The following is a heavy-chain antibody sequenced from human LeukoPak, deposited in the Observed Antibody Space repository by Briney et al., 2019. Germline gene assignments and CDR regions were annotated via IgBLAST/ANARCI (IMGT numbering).Heavy chain of an antibody. CDR2: ISSDTKTT. V-gene: IGHV3-48*01. CDR1: GFTFSDYS. CDR3: ASRSINWYRGNNWFDP. J-gene: IGHJ5*02. Sequence: PGGSLRLSCAAPGFTFSDYSMNWVRQAPGEGLEDISYISSDTKTTWYADSVEGRFTISRDNAKNSLYLQMSSLRVEDSAVYYCASRSINWYRGNNWFDPWGQGTLVTVSS. D-gene: IGHD1-1*01.